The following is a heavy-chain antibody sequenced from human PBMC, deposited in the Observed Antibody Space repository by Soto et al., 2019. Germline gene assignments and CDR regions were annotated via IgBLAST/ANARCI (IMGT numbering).Heavy chain of an antibody. J-gene: IGHJ4*02. V-gene: IGHV4-34*01. CDR2: INHSGST. CDR1: GGSFSGYY. Sequence: QVQLQQWGAGLLKPSETLSLTCAVYGGSFSGYYWSWIRQPPGKGLEWIGEINHSGSTNYNPSLKSRVTISVDTSKNQFSPKRSSVTAADTAVYYCASGGGSTVTDYWGQGTLVTVSS. CDR3: ASGGGSTVTDY. D-gene: IGHD4-17*01.